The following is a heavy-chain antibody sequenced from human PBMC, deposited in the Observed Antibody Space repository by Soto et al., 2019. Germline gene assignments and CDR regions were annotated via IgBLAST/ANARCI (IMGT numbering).Heavy chain of an antibody. CDR3: ARRSIAARRDYYYYMDV. CDR2: INAGNGNT. Sequence: GASVKVSCKASGYTFTSYAMHWVRQAPGQRLEWMGWINAGNGNTKYSQKFQGRVTITRDTSASTAYMELSSLRSEDTAVYYCARRSIAARRDYYYYMDVWGKGTTVTVS. CDR1: GYTFTSYA. D-gene: IGHD6-6*01. V-gene: IGHV1-3*01. J-gene: IGHJ6*03.